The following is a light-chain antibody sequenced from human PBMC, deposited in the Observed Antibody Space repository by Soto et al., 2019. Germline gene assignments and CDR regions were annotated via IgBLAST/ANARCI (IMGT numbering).Light chain of an antibody. CDR2: GVS. Sequence: EMVLTHSPGTLALSPGEGATLSCRASQSVRSDYFTWYQQKPGQAPRVIIFGVSTRATGIPHRFSGSGSGTDFTLTISRLEPEDFALYYCQQYGNSPLTFGGGTKVDIK. CDR1: QSVRSDY. J-gene: IGKJ4*01. CDR3: QQYGNSPLT. V-gene: IGKV3-20*01.